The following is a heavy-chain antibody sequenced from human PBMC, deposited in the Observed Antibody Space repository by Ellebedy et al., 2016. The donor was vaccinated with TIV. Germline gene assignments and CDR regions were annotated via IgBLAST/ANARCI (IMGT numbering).Heavy chain of an antibody. CDR1: GGSFSGYY. J-gene: IGHJ5*02. CDR3: ARDVET. D-gene: IGHD5-24*01. Sequence: SETLSLTXAVYGGSFSGYYWSWIRQPPGKGLEWIGYIYYSGSTNYNPSLKSRVTISVDTSKNQFSLKLSSVTAADTAVYYCARDVETWGQGTLVTVSS. CDR2: IYYSGST. V-gene: IGHV4-59*01.